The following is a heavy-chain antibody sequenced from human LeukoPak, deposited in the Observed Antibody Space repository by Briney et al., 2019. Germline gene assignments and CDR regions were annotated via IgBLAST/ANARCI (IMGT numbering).Heavy chain of an antibody. J-gene: IGHJ2*01. CDR3: ARTYSSGWTYWYLDL. CDR1: GFTFSDYW. Sequence: PGGSLRLSCAASGFTFSDYWMTRVRQAPGKGLEWVANIKRDGSEKYYVDSVKGRFTLSRDNANNSLYLQMNSLRAEDTAIYYCARTYSSGWTYWYLDLWGRGTRVTVSS. V-gene: IGHV3-7*01. CDR2: IKRDGSEK. D-gene: IGHD6-19*01.